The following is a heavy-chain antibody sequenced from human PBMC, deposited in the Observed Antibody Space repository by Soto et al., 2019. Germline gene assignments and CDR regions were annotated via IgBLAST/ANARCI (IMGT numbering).Heavy chain of an antibody. D-gene: IGHD3-22*01. V-gene: IGHV4-59*01. CDR3: ARRPRLYDTTGYHSYSSDY. J-gene: IGHJ4*02. Sequence: QVQLQESGPRLVKPSETLSLTCTVSGDSISSYYWSWFRQPPGKGLEWIGYIPYTGRNHYNPSLQCRVTISVDSSQNQFALALRSVTAADTAVYFCARRPRLYDTTGYHSYSSDYWGQGPLVTFSS. CDR1: GDSISSYY. CDR2: IPYTGRN.